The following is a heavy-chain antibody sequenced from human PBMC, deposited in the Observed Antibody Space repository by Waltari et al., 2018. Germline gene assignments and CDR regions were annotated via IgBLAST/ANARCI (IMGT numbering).Heavy chain of an antibody. V-gene: IGHV3-30*03. D-gene: IGHD1-1*01. CDR1: GHNFRSVG. Sequence: VEVVESGGGVVQPGGSLRLSCVVSGHNFRSVGIHWVRQAPVKGLEWIALISFDGSDQYYADSVKGRFTISRDNSQNAVYLQMNSLRTEDTATYYCVVSTRFDPWGQGTLVTVSS. J-gene: IGHJ5*02. CDR2: ISFDGSDQ. CDR3: VVSTRFDP.